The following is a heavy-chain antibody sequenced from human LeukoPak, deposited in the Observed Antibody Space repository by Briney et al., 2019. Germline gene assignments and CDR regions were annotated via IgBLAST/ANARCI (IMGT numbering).Heavy chain of an antibody. Sequence: GGSLRLSCAASGFTFSSYWMSWVRQAPGKGLEWVANIKQDGSEKYYVDSVKGRFIISRDNAKNSLYLQMNSLRAEDTAVYYCARDSYYDFWSGYDWGQGTLVTVSS. CDR1: GFTFSSYW. J-gene: IGHJ4*02. CDR2: IKQDGSEK. CDR3: ARDSYYDFWSGYD. V-gene: IGHV3-7*01. D-gene: IGHD3-3*01.